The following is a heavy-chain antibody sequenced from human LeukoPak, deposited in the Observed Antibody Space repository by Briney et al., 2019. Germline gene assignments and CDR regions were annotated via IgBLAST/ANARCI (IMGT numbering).Heavy chain of an antibody. CDR2: ISWNSGSI. J-gene: IGHJ4*02. V-gene: IGHV3-9*01. CDR3: AKDAEDGYNYFYYFDY. Sequence: GGSLRLSCAASGFTFDDYAMHWVRQAPGKGPEWVSGISWNSGSIGYADSVKGRFTISRDNAKNSLYLQMNSLRAEDTALYYCAKDAEDGYNYFYYFDYWGQGTLVTVSS. D-gene: IGHD5-24*01. CDR1: GFTFDDYA.